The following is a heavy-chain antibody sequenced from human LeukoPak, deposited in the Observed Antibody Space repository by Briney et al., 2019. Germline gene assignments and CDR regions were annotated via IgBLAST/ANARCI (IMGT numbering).Heavy chain of an antibody. J-gene: IGHJ6*04. V-gene: IGHV1-24*01. CDR2: FDPEDGGT. Sequence: GASVKVSCKVSGYTLTELSMHWVRQAPGKGLEWMGGFDPEDGGTIYAQKFQGRVTMTEDTSTDTAYMELSSLRSEDTAVYYCATVPNYFRGNYGMDVWGKGTTVTVSS. CDR1: GYTLTELS. D-gene: IGHD3-10*02. CDR3: ATVPNYFRGNYGMDV.